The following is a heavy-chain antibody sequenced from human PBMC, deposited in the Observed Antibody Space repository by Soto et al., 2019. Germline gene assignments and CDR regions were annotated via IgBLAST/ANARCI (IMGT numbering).Heavy chain of an antibody. J-gene: IGHJ6*02. D-gene: IGHD4-17*01. V-gene: IGHV3-30-3*01. CDR2: ISYDGSNK. CDR1: GFTFSSYA. Sequence: GGSLRLSCAASGFTFSSYAMHSVRQAPGKGLEWVAVISYDGSNKYYADSVKGRFTISRDNSKNTLYLQMNSLRAEDTAVYYCARDLRLREEHYYYYYGMDVWGQGTTVTVSS. CDR3: ARDLRLREEHYYYYYGMDV.